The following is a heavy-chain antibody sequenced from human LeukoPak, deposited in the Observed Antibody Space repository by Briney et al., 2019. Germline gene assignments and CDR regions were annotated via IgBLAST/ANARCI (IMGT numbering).Heavy chain of an antibody. CDR3: ARAPAYSSSCYDY. CDR2: IYYSGST. V-gene: IGHV4-59*01. CDR1: GGSISSYY. Sequence: PSETLSLTCTVSGGSISSYYWSWIRQPPGKGLEWIGYIYYSGSTNYNPSLKSRVTISVDTSKNQFSLKLSSVTAADTAVYYCARAPAYSSSCYDYWGQGTLVTVSS. D-gene: IGHD6-13*01. J-gene: IGHJ4*02.